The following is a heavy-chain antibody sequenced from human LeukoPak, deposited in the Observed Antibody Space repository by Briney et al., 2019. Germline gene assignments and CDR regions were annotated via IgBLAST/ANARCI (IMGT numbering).Heavy chain of an antibody. Sequence: GASVKVSCKASGYTFTSYGISWVRQAPGQGLEWMGWISAYNGNTNYAQKLQGRVTMTRDTSISTAYMELTRLRSDDTAGYYCARYSSGWYFDLWGRGTLVTVSS. D-gene: IGHD6-19*01. CDR2: ISAYNGNT. J-gene: IGHJ2*01. V-gene: IGHV1-18*01. CDR1: GYTFTSYG. CDR3: ARYSSGWYFDL.